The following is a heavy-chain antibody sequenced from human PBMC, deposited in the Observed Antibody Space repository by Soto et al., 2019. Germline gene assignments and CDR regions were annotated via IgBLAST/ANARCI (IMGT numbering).Heavy chain of an antibody. CDR1: GFTFSSYA. V-gene: IGHV3-30-3*01. Sequence: GGSLRLSCAASGFTFSSYAMHWVRQAPGKGLEWVAVISYDGSNKYYADSVKGRFTISRDNSKNTLYLQMNSLRAEDTAVYYCASSIAAAGGYYYYGMDVWGQGTTVTVS. J-gene: IGHJ6*02. D-gene: IGHD6-13*01. CDR2: ISYDGSNK. CDR3: ASSIAAAGGYYYYGMDV.